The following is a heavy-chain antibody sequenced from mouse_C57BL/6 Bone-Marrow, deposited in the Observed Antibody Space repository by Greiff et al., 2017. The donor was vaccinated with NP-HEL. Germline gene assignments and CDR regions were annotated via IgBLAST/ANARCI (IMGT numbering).Heavy chain of an antibody. CDR2: IWSGGST. Sequence: VMLVESGPGLVQPSQSLSITCTVSGFSLTSYGVHWVRQSPGKGLEWLGVIWSGGSTDYNAAFISRLSISKDNSKSQVFFKMNSLQADVTAIYYCARMGSSYPYYAMDYWGQGTSVTVSS. J-gene: IGHJ4*01. CDR1: GFSLTSYG. V-gene: IGHV2-2*01. CDR3: ARMGSSYPYYAMDY. D-gene: IGHD1-1*01.